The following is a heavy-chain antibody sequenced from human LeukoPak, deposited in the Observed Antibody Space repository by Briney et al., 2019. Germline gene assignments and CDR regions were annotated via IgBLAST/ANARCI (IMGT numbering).Heavy chain of an antibody. J-gene: IGHJ4*02. V-gene: IGHV3-74*01. CDR3: ARAWGTMIVVVMLVY. D-gene: IGHD3-22*01. Sequence: GGSLRLSCAASGFTFSNYWMHWVRQGPGKGLVWVSRIRSDGTSTRYADSVKGRFTISRDNAKNTLYLQMNSLRAEDTAVYYCARAWGTMIVVVMLVYWGQGTLVTVSS. CDR2: IRSDGTST. CDR1: GFTFSNYW.